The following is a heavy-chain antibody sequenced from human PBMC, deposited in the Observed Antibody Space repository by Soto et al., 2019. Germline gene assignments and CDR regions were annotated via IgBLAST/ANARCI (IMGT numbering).Heavy chain of an antibody. D-gene: IGHD3-3*01. J-gene: IGHJ6*03. CDR3: AKDYYDFWSGYLPAYYMDV. Sequence: GGSLRLSCAASGFTFSSYAMSWVRQAPGKGLEWVSAISGSGGSTYYADSVKGRFTISRDNSKNTLYLQMNSLRAEDTAVYYCAKDYYDFWSGYLPAYYMDVWGKGTTVTVSS. CDR1: GFTFSSYA. V-gene: IGHV3-23*01. CDR2: ISGSGGST.